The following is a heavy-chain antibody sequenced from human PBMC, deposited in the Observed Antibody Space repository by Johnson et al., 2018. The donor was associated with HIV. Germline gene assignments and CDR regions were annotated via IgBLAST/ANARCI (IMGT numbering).Heavy chain of an antibody. D-gene: IGHD5-24*01. J-gene: IGHJ3*02. Sequence: QVQLVESGGGLVQPGGSLRLSCAVSGFTFNSYAMSWVRQAPGKGLEYVSAISTTGVSTYYADSVRGRFTISRDNSKNTLYLQMNSLRAEDTAVYYCAREGDGYNYDAFDIWGQGTMVTVSS. CDR3: AREGDGYNYDAFDI. V-gene: IGHV3-64*04. CDR1: GFTFNSYA. CDR2: ISTTGVST.